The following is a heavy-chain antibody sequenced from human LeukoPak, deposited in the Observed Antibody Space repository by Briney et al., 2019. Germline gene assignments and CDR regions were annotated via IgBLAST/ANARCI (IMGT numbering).Heavy chain of an antibody. CDR2: ISYDGSNK. D-gene: IGHD3-3*01. CDR1: GFTFSSYA. Sequence: GGSLRLSCAASGFTFSSYAMHWVRQAPGKGLEWVAVISYDGSNKYYADSVKGRFTISRDNSKNTLYLQMNSLRAEDTAVYYCARERWTYYDFWSGFGYGMDVWGQGTTVTVSS. J-gene: IGHJ6*02. V-gene: IGHV3-30*04. CDR3: ARERWTYYDFWSGFGYGMDV.